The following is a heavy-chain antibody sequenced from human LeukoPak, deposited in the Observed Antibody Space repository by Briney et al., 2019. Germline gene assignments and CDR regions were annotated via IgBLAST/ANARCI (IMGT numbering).Heavy chain of an antibody. D-gene: IGHD4-17*01. V-gene: IGHV1-8*03. J-gene: IGHJ4*02. CDR3: ARAGAAVTMFFDF. CDR2: MNPNSGNT. CDR1: GYTFTSYD. Sequence: GASVKVSCKASGYTFTSYDINWVRQATGQGLEWMGWMNPNSGNTGYAQKFQGRVTITRNTSISTAYMELSSLRSEDTALYYCARAGAAVTMFFDFWGQGTLVTVSS.